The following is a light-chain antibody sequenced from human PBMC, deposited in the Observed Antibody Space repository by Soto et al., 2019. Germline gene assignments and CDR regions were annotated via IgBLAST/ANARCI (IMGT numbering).Light chain of an antibody. V-gene: IGLV2-14*03. CDR1: SSDVGGYNY. CDR3: SSYTTSNTRQIV. Sequence: SALTQPASVSGSPGQSITISCTDTSSDVGGYNYVSWYQHHPGKAPKLLIYDVSNRPSGISNRFSGSKSDNTASLTISGLQPEDEADYYCSSYTTSNTRQIVFGTGTKVTVL. J-gene: IGLJ1*01. CDR2: DVS.